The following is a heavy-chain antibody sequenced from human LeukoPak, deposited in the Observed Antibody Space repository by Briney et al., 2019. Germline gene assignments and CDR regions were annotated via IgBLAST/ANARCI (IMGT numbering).Heavy chain of an antibody. Sequence: AASVKVSCKASGYTFTSYGISWVRQAPGQGLEWMGWSSAYNGNTNYAQKLQGRVTMTTDTSTSTAYMELRSLRSDDTAVYYCATRYCSGGSCSYFDYWGQRTLVTVSS. CDR3: ATRYCSGGSCSYFDY. V-gene: IGHV1-18*04. D-gene: IGHD2-15*01. CDR1: GYTFTSYG. CDR2: SSAYNGNT. J-gene: IGHJ4*02.